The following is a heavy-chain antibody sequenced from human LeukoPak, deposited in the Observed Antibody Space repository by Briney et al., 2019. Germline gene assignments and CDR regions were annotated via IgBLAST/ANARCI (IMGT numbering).Heavy chain of an antibody. J-gene: IGHJ3*02. V-gene: IGHV4-59*01. CDR2: IYYSGST. CDR1: GGSISSYY. D-gene: IGHD2-15*01. CDR3: ARDLLTVDAFDI. Sequence: SETLSLTYTVSGGSISSYYWSWIRQPPGKGLEWIGYIYYSGSTNYNPSLKSRVTISVDTSKNQFSLKLSSVTAADTAVYYCARDLLTVDAFDIWGQGTMVTVSS.